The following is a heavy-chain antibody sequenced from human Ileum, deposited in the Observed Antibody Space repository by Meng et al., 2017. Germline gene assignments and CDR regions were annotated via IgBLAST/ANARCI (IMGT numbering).Heavy chain of an antibody. CDR2: VYHSGST. CDR3: ARADYVQYFDL. CDR1: GGSIESNNW. D-gene: IGHD3-10*02. J-gene: IGHJ2*01. Sequence: QVQLQESGPGLVKPSETLSLYCAVAGGSIESNNWWTWIRQPPGQGLEWIGEVYHSGSTHYNPSLQSRVTISIDNSKNRFSLSLNSVTAADTAIYYCARADYVQYFDLWGRGTLVTVSS. V-gene: IGHV4-4*02.